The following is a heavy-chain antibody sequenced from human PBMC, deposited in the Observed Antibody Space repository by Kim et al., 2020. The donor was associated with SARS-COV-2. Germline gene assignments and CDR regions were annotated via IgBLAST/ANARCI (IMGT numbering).Heavy chain of an antibody. J-gene: IGHJ6*02. Sequence: YTRYSDSAKGRSTISRENAGNSGYLQMNSLKAGDTAIYYFARKGPITGLDVWGQGTTVTVSS. V-gene: IGHV3-13*01. D-gene: IGHD3-3*01. CDR2: YT. CDR3: ARKGPITGLDV.